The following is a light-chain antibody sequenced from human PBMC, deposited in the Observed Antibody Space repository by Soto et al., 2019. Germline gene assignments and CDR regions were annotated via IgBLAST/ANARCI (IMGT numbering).Light chain of an antibody. Sequence: DIVLTQSPGTLSLSPGERATLSCRASQSVDSRYLAWYQQKPGQAPRLVIHAVSRRATGIPDRFSGSGSGTDFTLTISRLEPEDFAEYYCQQYGSSPRYSFSQGTKLEIK. CDR3: QQYGSSPRYS. J-gene: IGKJ2*03. V-gene: IGKV3-20*01. CDR2: AVS. CDR1: QSVDSRY.